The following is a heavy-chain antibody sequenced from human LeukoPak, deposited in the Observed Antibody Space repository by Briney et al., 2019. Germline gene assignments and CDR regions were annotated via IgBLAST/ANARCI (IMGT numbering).Heavy chain of an antibody. CDR2: ISGNGGST. CDR3: AKDPNGDYIGTFDI. CDR1: QFNFNKFG. Sequence: GGSLRLSCATSQFNFNKFGMTWVRQAPGKGLEWVSSISGNGGSTQYADTVQGRFAISRDNSKNTLYLQMNSLRAEDTAVYFCAKDPNGDYIGTFDIWGQGTMVTVSS. D-gene: IGHD4-17*01. J-gene: IGHJ3*02. V-gene: IGHV3-23*01.